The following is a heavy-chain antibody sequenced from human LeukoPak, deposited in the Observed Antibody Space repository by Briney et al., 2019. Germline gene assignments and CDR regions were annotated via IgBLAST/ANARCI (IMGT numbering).Heavy chain of an antibody. D-gene: IGHD1-26*01. Sequence: GGSLRLSCAASGFTFSSYGMHWVRQAPGKGLEWVAVIWYDGSNKYYADSVKGRFTISRDNSKNTLYLQMNSLRAEDTAVYYCARGWELPPYFDYWGQGTLVTVSS. V-gene: IGHV3-33*01. CDR3: ARGWELPPYFDY. J-gene: IGHJ4*02. CDR1: GFTFSSYG. CDR2: IWYDGSNK.